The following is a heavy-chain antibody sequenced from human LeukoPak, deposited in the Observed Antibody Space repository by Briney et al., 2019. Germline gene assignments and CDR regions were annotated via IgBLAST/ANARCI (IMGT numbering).Heavy chain of an antibody. J-gene: IGHJ6*02. Sequence: SETLSLTCAVYGGSSSGYYWSWIRQPPGKGLEWIGEINHSGSTNYNPSLKSRVTISVDTSKNQFSLKLSSVTAADTAVYYCARSYGDYAYYYYGMDVWGQGPTVTVSS. V-gene: IGHV4-34*01. CDR3: ARSYGDYAYYYYGMDV. CDR1: GGSSSGYY. D-gene: IGHD4-17*01. CDR2: INHSGST.